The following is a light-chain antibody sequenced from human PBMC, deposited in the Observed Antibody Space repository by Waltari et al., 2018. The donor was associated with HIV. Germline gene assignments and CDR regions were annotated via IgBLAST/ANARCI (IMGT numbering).Light chain of an antibody. J-gene: IGLJ3*02. CDR3: YSTDSSGAQRV. V-gene: IGLV3-10*01. CDR2: EDY. Sequence: SYELTQPPSVSVSPGQAARITCSGDAFPRKSAYWYQQKSGQAPVLVIYEDYKRPSEIHERFSGSRSGTMATLTITGAQVEDEAAYYCYSTDSSGAQRVFGGGTKLTVL. CDR1: AFPRKS.